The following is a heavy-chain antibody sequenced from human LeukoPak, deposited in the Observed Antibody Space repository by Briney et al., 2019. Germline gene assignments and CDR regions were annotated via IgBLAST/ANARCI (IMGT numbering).Heavy chain of an antibody. J-gene: IGHJ6*04. CDR1: GFTLSSYS. CDR3: AREDVVVVPAAMRPYYYGMDV. CDR2: ISSSSSYI. D-gene: IGHD2-2*01. V-gene: IGHV3-21*01. Sequence: GGSLRLSCAASGFTLSSYSMNWVRQAPGKGLEWVSSISSSSSYIYYADSVKGRFTISRDNAKNSLYLQMNSLRAEDTAVYYCAREDVVVVPAAMRPYYYGMDVWGKGTTVTVSS.